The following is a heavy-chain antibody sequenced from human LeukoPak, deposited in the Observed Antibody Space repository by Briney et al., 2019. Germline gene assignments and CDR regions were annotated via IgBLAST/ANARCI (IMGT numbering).Heavy chain of an antibody. D-gene: IGHD5-12*01. CDR1: GFTFSNYA. J-gene: IGHJ4*02. V-gene: IGHV3-23*01. CDR3: AKDSLKRGYSGYDSVAFDY. Sequence: GGSLRLSCAASGFTFSNYAMSWVRQAPGKGLEWVSAISGSGGSTYYADSVKGRFTISRDNSKNTLYLQMNSLRAEDTAVYYCAKDSLKRGYSGYDSVAFDYWGQGTLVTVSS. CDR2: ISGSGGST.